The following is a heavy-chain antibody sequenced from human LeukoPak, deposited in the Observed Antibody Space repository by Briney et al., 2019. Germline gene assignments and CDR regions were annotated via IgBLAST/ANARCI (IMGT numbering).Heavy chain of an antibody. D-gene: IGHD2-15*01. CDR3: ARGTVVVVAATDWFDP. V-gene: IGHV3-33*01. CDR1: GFTFSSYG. CDR2: IWYDGSNK. Sequence: GGSPRLSCAASGFTFSSYGMHWVRQAPGKGLEWVAVIWYDGSNKYYADSVKGRFTISRDNSKNTLYLQMNSLRAEDTAVYYCARGTVVVVAATDWFDPWGQGTLVTVSS. J-gene: IGHJ5*02.